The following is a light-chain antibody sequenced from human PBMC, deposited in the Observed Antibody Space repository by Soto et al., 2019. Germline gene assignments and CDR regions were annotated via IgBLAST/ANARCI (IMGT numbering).Light chain of an antibody. CDR3: SLYTSENTYV. CDR1: SSDVGAFNY. CDR2: EAR. Sequence: QSVLTQPASVSGSPGQAITISCSGTSSDVGAFNYVSWYQQPPGTAPKLIIYEARNRPSGVPDRFSGSKSGNTASLTISGLQAADEADYYCSLYTSENTYVFGTGTKLTVL. V-gene: IGLV2-18*01. J-gene: IGLJ1*01.